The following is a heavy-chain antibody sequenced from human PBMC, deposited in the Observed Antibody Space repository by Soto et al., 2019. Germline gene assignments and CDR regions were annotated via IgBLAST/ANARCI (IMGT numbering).Heavy chain of an antibody. D-gene: IGHD2-15*01. CDR1: GFTFSSYG. V-gene: IGHV3-33*01. Sequence: GGSLRLSCAASGFTFSSYGMHCVRQAPCKGLEWVAVIWYDGSSKYYADSVKGRFTISRDNSKNTLYLQMNSLRAEDTAVYYCAQGVEPTEYSDYWGQGTMVTVSS. CDR2: IWYDGSSK. J-gene: IGHJ4*02. CDR3: AQGVEPTEYSDY.